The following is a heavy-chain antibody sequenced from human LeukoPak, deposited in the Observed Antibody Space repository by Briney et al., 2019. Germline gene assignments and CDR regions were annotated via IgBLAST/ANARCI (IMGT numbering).Heavy chain of an antibody. CDR2: ISSSGSTI. D-gene: IGHD2-8*02. Sequence: EGSLRLSCAASGFTFSDYYMSWIRQAPGKGLEWVSYISSSGSTIYYADSVKGRFTISRDNAKNSLYLQMNSLRAEDTAVYYCARSIQYWPHATFDSWGQGTLVTVSS. J-gene: IGHJ4*02. CDR1: GFTFSDYY. V-gene: IGHV3-11*01. CDR3: ARSIQYWPHATFDS.